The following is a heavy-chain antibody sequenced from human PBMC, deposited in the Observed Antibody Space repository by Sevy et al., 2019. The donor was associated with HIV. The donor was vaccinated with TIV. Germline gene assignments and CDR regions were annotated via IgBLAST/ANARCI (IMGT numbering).Heavy chain of an antibody. CDR3: AREAVAGPMDV. D-gene: IGHD6-19*01. Sequence: GGPLRLSCAASGFTFSSYAMHWVRQAPGKGLEWVAVISYDGSNKYYADSVKGRFTISRDNSKNTLYLQMNSLRAEDTAVYYCAREAVAGPMDVSGQGTPVTVSS. J-gene: IGHJ6*02. V-gene: IGHV3-30*04. CDR1: GFTFSSYA. CDR2: ISYDGSNK.